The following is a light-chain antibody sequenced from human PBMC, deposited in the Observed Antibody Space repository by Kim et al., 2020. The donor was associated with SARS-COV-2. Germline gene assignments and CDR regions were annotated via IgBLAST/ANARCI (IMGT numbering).Light chain of an antibody. CDR1: KVGSRS. V-gene: IGLV3-21*04. CDR3: QVWDTGSDHPWV. J-gene: IGLJ3*02. CDR2: NDS. Sequence: PGKKTRSTRGGKKVGSRSDHWYKQKPGVGPEAVIANDSGRPSGIPARFSGSNSGNTATLTITRGEAGDEADYYCQVWDTGSDHPWVFGGGTQLTVL.